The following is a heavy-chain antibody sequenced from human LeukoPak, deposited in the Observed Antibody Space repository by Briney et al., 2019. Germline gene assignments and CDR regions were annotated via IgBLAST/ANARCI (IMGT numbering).Heavy chain of an antibody. V-gene: IGHV3-23*01. J-gene: IGHJ4*02. CDR1: GFTFSSYA. CDR3: AKGFNYYDSSGYYRDY. D-gene: IGHD3-22*01. Sequence: GGSLRLSCAASGFTFSSYAMSWVRQAPGKGLEWVSAISGSGGSTYYADSVKGRFTISRDNAKNSLYLQMNSLRAEDTAVYYCAKGFNYYDSSGYYRDYWGQGTLVTVSS. CDR2: ISGSGGST.